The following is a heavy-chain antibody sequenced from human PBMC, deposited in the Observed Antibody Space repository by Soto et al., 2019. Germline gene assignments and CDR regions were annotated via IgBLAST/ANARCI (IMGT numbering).Heavy chain of an antibody. D-gene: IGHD2-15*01. CDR1: GFTFSSYA. Sequence: GGSLRLSCAASGFTFSSYAMSWVRQAPGKGLEWVSAISGSGGSTYYADSVKGRFTISRDNSKNTLYLQMNSLRAEDTAVYYCAKGAVVVVAASYNWFDPWGQGTLVTVSS. V-gene: IGHV3-23*01. CDR3: AKGAVVVVAASYNWFDP. CDR2: ISGSGGST. J-gene: IGHJ5*02.